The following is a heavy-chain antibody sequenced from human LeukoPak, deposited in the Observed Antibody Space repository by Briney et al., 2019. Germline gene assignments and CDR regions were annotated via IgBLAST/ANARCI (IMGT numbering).Heavy chain of an antibody. CDR1: GFTFSSYG. CDR2: ISYDGSNK. CDR3: AKEMYYYDSSGSDY. D-gene: IGHD3-22*01. V-gene: IGHV3-30*18. J-gene: IGHJ4*02. Sequence: GRSLRLSCAASGFTFSSYGMHWVRQAPGKGLEWVAVISYDGSNKYYADSVKGRFTISRDNSKNTLYLQMNSLRAEDTAVYYCAKEMYYYDSSGSDYWGQGTLVTVSS.